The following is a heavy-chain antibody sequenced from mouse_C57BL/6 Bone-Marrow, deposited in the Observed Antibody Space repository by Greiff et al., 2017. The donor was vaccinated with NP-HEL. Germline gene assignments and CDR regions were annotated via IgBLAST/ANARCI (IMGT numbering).Heavy chain of an antibody. CDR3: ARDDCYCDWFAY. CDR2: IWSDGST. D-gene: IGHD2-3*01. Sequence: QVQLQQSGPGLVAPSQSLSITCTVSGFSLTSYGVHWVRQPPGKGLEWLVVIWSDGSTTYNSALKSRLSISKDNSKRQASLQMNSLQTDDTAMYFCARDDCYCDWFAYWGQGTLVTVSA. CDR1: GFSLTSYG. J-gene: IGHJ3*01. V-gene: IGHV2-6*03.